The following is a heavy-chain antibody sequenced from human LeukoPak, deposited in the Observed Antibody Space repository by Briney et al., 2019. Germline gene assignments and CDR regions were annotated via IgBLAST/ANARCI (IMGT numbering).Heavy chain of an antibody. D-gene: IGHD3-22*01. V-gene: IGHV6-1*01. Sequence: SQTLSLTCAISGDSVSSNNAAWNWIRQSPSRGLEWLGRTYYRSKWYNEYAVSVQSRITINPDTSKNQFFLQLNSVTPEDTAVYYCARVDDSTGYYGAFDIWGQGTMVTVSS. CDR3: ARVDDSTGYYGAFDI. CDR1: GDSVSSNNAA. J-gene: IGHJ3*02. CDR2: TYYRSKWYN.